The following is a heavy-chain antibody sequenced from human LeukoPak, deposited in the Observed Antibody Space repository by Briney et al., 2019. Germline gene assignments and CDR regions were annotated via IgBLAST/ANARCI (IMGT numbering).Heavy chain of an antibody. CDR2: IWYDGSNK. V-gene: IGHV3-33*01. CDR3: ARAGHGSGRVHDGLDV. CDR1: GFSFSTSG. D-gene: IGHD3-10*01. J-gene: IGHJ6*02. Sequence: RGSLRDSCAASGFSFSTSGLHWVRQAPGKGLEWVAVIWYDGSNKYYADSVKGRFDVSRDNPKNALYLQMNTLRAEDTAVYYCARAGHGSGRVHDGLDVRRQGAAVTVSS.